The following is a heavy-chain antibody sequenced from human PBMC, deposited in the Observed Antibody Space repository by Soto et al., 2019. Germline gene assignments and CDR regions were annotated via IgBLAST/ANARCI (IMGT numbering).Heavy chain of an antibody. Sequence: GGSLRLSCAASGFTFSSYSMNWVRQAPGKGLEWVSSISSSSSYIYYADSVKGRFTISRDNSKNTLYLQMNSLRAEDTAVYYCARDGGWLQPLYGMDVWGQGTTVTVSS. CDR1: GFTFSSYS. V-gene: IGHV3-21*01. J-gene: IGHJ6*02. CDR2: ISSSSSYI. D-gene: IGHD5-12*01. CDR3: ARDGGWLQPLYGMDV.